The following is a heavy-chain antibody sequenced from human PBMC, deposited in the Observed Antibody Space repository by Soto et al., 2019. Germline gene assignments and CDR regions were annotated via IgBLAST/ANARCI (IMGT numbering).Heavy chain of an antibody. D-gene: IGHD4-17*01. J-gene: IGHJ6*02. Sequence: SVKVSCKASGGTFSSYAISWVRQAPGQGLEWMGGIIPIFGTANYAQKFQGRVTITADKSTSTVYMELSSLRSEDTAVYYCASPYGGNSHDYYGMDFWGQGTTVTVSS. V-gene: IGHV1-69*06. CDR1: GGTFSSYA. CDR3: ASPYGGNSHDYYGMDF. CDR2: IIPIFGTA.